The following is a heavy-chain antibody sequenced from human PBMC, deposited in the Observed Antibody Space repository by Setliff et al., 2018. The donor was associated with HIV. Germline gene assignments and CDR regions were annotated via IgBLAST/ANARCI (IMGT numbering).Heavy chain of an antibody. J-gene: IGHJ3*02. CDR1: GYTFTDYY. CDR2: VDPEDGET. D-gene: IGHD2-21*01. V-gene: IGHV1-69-2*01. Sequence: KVSCKASGYTFTDYYMHWVKQAPGKGPEWMGRVDPEDGETIYAEKFQGRVTITADESTTTAYMELSSLRTEDTAVYYCAIDPGADGYPSGYAFDIWGQGTMVTVSS. CDR3: AIDPGADGYPSGYAFDI.